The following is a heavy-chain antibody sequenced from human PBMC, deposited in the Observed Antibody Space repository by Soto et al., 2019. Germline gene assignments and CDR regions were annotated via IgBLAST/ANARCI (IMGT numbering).Heavy chain of an antibody. CDR3: ARNIVVVPAAPDAFDI. J-gene: IGHJ3*02. D-gene: IGHD2-2*01. Sequence: GASVKVSCKASGYTFTSYDINWVRQATGQGLEWMGWMNPNSGNTEYAQKFQGRVTMTRNTSTSTAYMELSSLRSEDTAVYYCARNIVVVPAAPDAFDIWGQGTMVTVSS. V-gene: IGHV1-8*01. CDR1: GYTFTSYD. CDR2: MNPNSGNT.